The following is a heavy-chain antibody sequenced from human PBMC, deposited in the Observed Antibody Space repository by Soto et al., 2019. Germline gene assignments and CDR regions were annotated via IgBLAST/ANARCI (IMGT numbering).Heavy chain of an antibody. V-gene: IGHV4-59*12. CDR3: ARLDYYYYLDV. Sequence: QGELQESGPGLVRPSETLSRTCTVSGASITSYYWSWIRQSSGKGLEWIGYIHYSGSTNYNPSLESRVTMSIDTSESQFSLRLRSVTAAGTAVYYCARLDYYYYLDVWGKGTAVTVSS. CDR1: GASITSYY. J-gene: IGHJ6*03. CDR2: IHYSGST.